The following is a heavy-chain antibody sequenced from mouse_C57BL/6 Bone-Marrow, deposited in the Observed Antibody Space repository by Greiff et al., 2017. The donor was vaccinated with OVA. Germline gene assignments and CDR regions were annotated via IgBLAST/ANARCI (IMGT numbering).Heavy chain of an antibody. V-gene: IGHV1-81*01. CDR1: GYTFTSYG. CDR2: IYPRSGNT. J-gene: IGHJ3*01. CDR3: ARSPLFFRRCAY. Sequence: VQLQQSGAELARPGASVKLSCKASGYTFTSYGISWVKQRTGQGLEWIGEIYPRSGNTYYNEKFKGKATLTADKSSSTAYMELRSLTSEDSAVYFCARSPLFFRRCAYWGQGTLVTVSA.